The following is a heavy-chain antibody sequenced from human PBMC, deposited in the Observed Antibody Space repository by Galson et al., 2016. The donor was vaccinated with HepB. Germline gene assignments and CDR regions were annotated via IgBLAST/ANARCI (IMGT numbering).Heavy chain of an antibody. J-gene: IGHJ6*02. V-gene: IGHV6-1*01. D-gene: IGHD5-18*01. Sequence: CAISGDSVSSNSAAWTWIRQSPSRGLEWLGRTYYRSKWYNDYAVSVKSRIKINPDTFKNQFSLQLNSVTPEDTAVYYCARERRGYNYGYYYYGMDVWGQGTMVTVSS. CDR2: TYYRSKWYN. CDR1: GDSVSSNSAA. CDR3: ARERRGYNYGYYYYGMDV.